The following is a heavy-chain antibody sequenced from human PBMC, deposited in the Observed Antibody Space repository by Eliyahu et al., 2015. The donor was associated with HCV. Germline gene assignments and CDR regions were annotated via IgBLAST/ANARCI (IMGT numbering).Heavy chain of an antibody. J-gene: IGHJ5*02. CDR1: GXSXTTYY. Sequence: QVQLQESGPGLVQPSETLSLTCTVXGXSXTTYYWSWIRQPPGKGLEWIGYIHYSGSTNYNPSLKSRVTISVDTSKNQFSLKLSSVTAADTAVYYCASGGGGIAVTGTGGWFDPWGQGTLVTVSS. D-gene: IGHD6-19*01. CDR3: ASGGGGIAVTGTGGWFDP. V-gene: IGHV4-59*01. CDR2: IHYSGST.